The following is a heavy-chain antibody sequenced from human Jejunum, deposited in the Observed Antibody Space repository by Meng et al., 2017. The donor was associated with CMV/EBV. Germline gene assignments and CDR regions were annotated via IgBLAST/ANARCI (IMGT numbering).Heavy chain of an antibody. J-gene: IGHJ4*02. CDR2: ISISGYR. D-gene: IGHD1-26*01. CDR1: GFSFSNYM. V-gene: IGHV3-21*01. Sequence: CAASGFSFSNYMMNWVRQAPGKGLEWVSSISISGYRYYADSVKDRFTISRDDAESSLFLQMNSLGAEDTAVYYCARVLKGGTYFDNWGQGTQVTVSS. CDR3: ARVLKGGTYFDN.